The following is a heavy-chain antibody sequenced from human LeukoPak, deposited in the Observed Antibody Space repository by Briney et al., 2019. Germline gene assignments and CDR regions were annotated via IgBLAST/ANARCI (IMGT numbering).Heavy chain of an antibody. D-gene: IGHD6-13*01. CDR1: GFTLSSYA. J-gene: IGHJ4*02. V-gene: IGHV3-30-3*01. CDR3: GRVHSSSWYCCSDY. Sequence: GGSLRLSCAASGFTLSSYAMHWVRQAPGKGLEWVALINSDGNNKYYADSVKGRFTISRDNSKNTMFLQMNSLRPEDAALYYCGRVHSSSWYCCSDYWGQGTLVTVSS. CDR2: INSDGNNK.